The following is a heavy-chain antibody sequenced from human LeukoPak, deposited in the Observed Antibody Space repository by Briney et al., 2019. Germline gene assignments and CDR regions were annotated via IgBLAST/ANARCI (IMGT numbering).Heavy chain of an antibody. Sequence: SDTLSLTRTVSGGSITGYYWSWIRQPPRKGLEWIGYIYHSGGTNYRPSLESRVSISVDTSKNQFSLRLGFVTAEDTAVYFCARVGYSDSTVFDYWGQGTLVTVSS. CDR2: IYHSGGT. J-gene: IGHJ4*02. CDR1: GGSITGYY. V-gene: IGHV4-59*07. CDR3: ARVGYSDSTVFDY. D-gene: IGHD2-2*01.